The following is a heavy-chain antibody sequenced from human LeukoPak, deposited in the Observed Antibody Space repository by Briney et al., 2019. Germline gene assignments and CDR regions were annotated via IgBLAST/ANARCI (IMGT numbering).Heavy chain of an antibody. CDR2: ISSTSTYI. J-gene: IGHJ6*04. CDR1: GFTFGNYA. V-gene: IGHV3-21*01. D-gene: IGHD6-13*01. Sequence: GGSLRLSCAASGFTFGNYAMNWVRQAPGKGLEWVSSISSTSTYIYYADSVKGRFTISRDHATNSLYLQMSSLRAEDTGVYYCARDPGIEAAGNPPDVWGKGTTVTVSS. CDR3: ARDPGIEAAGNPPDV.